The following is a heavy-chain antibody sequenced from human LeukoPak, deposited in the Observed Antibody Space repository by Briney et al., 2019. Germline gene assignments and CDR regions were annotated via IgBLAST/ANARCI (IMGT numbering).Heavy chain of an antibody. V-gene: IGHV4-59*01. Sequence: SETLSLTCTVSGGSISSYYWSWIRQPPGKGLEWIGNIYYSGSANYNPSLKSRVIISVDTSKNQFSLKLSPVTAADTAVYYCARVGVDDSGNIIKYFFDYWGQGTLVTVSS. J-gene: IGHJ4*02. CDR2: IYYSGSA. D-gene: IGHD4-23*01. CDR1: GGSISSYY. CDR3: ARVGVDDSGNIIKYFFDY.